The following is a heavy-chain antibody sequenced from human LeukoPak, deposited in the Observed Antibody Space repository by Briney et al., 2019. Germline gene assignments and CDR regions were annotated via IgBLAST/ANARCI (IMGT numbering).Heavy chain of an antibody. CDR3: ARTRDGYTMGVIGH. CDR1: GGSISSSSYY. J-gene: IGHJ4*02. Sequence: SETLSLTCTVSGGSISSSSYYWGWIRQPPGKGLEWIGSIYYSGSTYYNPSLKSRVTISVDTSKNQFSLKLSSVTAADTAVYYCARTRDGYTMGVIGHWGQGTLVTVSS. V-gene: IGHV4-39*07. D-gene: IGHD5-24*01. CDR2: IYYSGST.